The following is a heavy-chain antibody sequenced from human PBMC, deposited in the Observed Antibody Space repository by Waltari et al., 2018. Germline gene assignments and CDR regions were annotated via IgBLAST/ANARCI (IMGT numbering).Heavy chain of an antibody. CDR3: ATGGWGFYLDN. CDR1: GFTFRSYS. Sequence: EVQLVESGGGLVTPGGSLRLSCSASGFTFRSYSMNWVRQAPGKGLEWISSISSTGTYTHYADSVKGRFTISRDNAKNSLYLQMNSLRAEDTGVYWCATGGWGFYLDNWGQGTLVTFSS. J-gene: IGHJ4*02. V-gene: IGHV3-21*01. CDR2: ISSTGTYT. D-gene: IGHD7-27*01.